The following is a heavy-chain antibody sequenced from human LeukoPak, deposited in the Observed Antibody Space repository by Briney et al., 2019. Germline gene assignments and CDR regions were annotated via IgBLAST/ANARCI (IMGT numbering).Heavy chain of an antibody. CDR2: INGDGSET. Sequence: GGSLRLSCGASGFIFNDYWMSWVRRAPGKGLVWVANINGDGSETDYVVSVKGRFTISRDNAKKSVYLQMDSLRGDYTAVYYCGRRSSLWFFEYWGQGSLVTVSS. J-gene: IGHJ4*02. CDR1: GFIFNDYW. D-gene: IGHD2-2*01. CDR3: GRRSSLWFFEY. V-gene: IGHV3-7*01.